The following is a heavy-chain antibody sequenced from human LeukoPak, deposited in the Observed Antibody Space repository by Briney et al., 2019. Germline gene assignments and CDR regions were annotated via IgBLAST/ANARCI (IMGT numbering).Heavy chain of an antibody. Sequence: SETLSLTCTVSGDPISSRSYYWGWIRQPPGKGLEWIGSIYYSGSTNYNPSLKSRVTISVDTSKNQFSLKLGSVTAADTAVYYCARGFETGSIDYWGQGTLVTVSS. CDR3: ARGFETGSIDY. V-gene: IGHV4-39*07. D-gene: IGHD3-9*01. CDR2: IYYSGST. CDR1: GDPISSRSYY. J-gene: IGHJ4*02.